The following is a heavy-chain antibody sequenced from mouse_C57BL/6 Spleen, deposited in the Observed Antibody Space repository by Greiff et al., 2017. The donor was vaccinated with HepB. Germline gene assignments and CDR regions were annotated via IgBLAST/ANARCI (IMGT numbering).Heavy chain of an antibody. Sequence: VQLQQPGAELVMPGASVKLSCKASGYTFTSYWMHWVKQRPGQGLEWIGEIDPSDSYTNYNQKFKGKSTLTVDKSSSTAYMQLSSLTSEDSAVYYWARGEHMDYWGQGTSVTVSS. CDR2: IDPSDSYT. CDR3: ARGEHMDY. V-gene: IGHV1-69*01. CDR1: GYTFTSYW. J-gene: IGHJ4*01.